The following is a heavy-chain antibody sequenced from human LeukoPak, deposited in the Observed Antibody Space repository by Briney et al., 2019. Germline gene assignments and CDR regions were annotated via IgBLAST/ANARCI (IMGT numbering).Heavy chain of an antibody. CDR3: ARQSLRDYYDSSGSDPPWFDP. V-gene: IGHV1-18*01. Sequence: ASVKVSCKASGYTFTSYGISWVRQAPGQGLEWMGWISAYNGNTNYAQKLQGRATMTTDTSTSTAYMELRSLRSDDTAVYYCARQSLRDYYDSSGSDPPWFDPWGQGTLVTVSS. CDR2: ISAYNGNT. D-gene: IGHD3-22*01. CDR1: GYTFTSYG. J-gene: IGHJ5*02.